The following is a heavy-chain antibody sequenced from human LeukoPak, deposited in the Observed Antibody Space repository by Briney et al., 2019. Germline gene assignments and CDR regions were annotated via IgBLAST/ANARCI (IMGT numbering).Heavy chain of an antibody. V-gene: IGHV4-38-2*02. Sequence: SETLSLTCAVYGGSFSGYYWGWIRQPPGKGLEWIGSFFHSGSTYCNPSLKSRVTISVDTSKNQFSLKLSSVTAADTAVYYCPREAAAGTHDAFDIWGQGTMVTVSS. D-gene: IGHD6-13*01. J-gene: IGHJ3*02. CDR2: FFHSGST. CDR1: GGSFSGYY. CDR3: PREAAAGTHDAFDI.